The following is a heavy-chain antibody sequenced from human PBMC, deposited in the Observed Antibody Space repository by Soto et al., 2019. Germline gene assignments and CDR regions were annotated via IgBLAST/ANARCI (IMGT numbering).Heavy chain of an antibody. CDR3: ARVQSGYDFAY. V-gene: IGHV1-18*01. CDR2: ISAYNGNT. Sequence: QVQLVQSGAEVKKPGASVKVSCKASGYTFTSYGINWVRQAPGQGLEWMGWISAYNGNTHYEQKLQGRVTMTTHTSTSTASMELRSLRSDDTAVYYCARVQSGYDFAYWGQGTLVTVSS. CDR1: GYTFTSYG. J-gene: IGHJ4*02. D-gene: IGHD5-12*01.